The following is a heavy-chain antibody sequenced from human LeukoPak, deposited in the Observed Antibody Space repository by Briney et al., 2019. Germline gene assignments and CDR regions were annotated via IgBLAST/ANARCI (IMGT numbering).Heavy chain of an antibody. CDR2: IIPILGIA. Sequence: SVKVSCKASGYTFTSYGISWVRQAPGQGLEWMGRIIPILGIANYAQKFQGRVTITADKSTSTAYMELSSLRSEDTAVYYCASSLTTVTEGFYYYYGMDVWGQGTTVTVSS. V-gene: IGHV1-69*04. CDR3: ASSLTTVTEGFYYYYGMDV. D-gene: IGHD4-17*01. J-gene: IGHJ6*02. CDR1: GYTFTSYG.